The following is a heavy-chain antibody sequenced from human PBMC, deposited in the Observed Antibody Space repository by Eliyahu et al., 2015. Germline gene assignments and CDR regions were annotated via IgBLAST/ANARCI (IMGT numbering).Heavy chain of an antibody. CDR2: IKFNSGGP. D-gene: IGHD5-24*01. V-gene: IGHV1-2*02. J-gene: IGHJ6*02. CDR3: AREGVEVAAKSTTDYYAMDV. Sequence: GEGLEWMGWIKFNSGGPNYAQSLQGRVTITRDTSLNTVYMELSSLKSDDTAVYYCAREGVEVAAKSTTDYYAMDVWGQGTSVTVSS.